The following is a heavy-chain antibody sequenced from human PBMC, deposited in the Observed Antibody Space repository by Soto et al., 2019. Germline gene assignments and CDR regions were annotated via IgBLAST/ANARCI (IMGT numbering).Heavy chain of an antibody. V-gene: IGHV3-74*01. D-gene: IGHD4-17*01. CDR3: ARESDGANSL. CDR1: GFTFSSYW. J-gene: IGHJ4*02. Sequence: EVQLVESGGGLVQPGGSLRLSCAASGFTFSSYWMHWVRQAPGKGLVWVSRINGDGGSTGYADSVKGRFTISRDNAKNTLYLQMNSLRAEDTAVYYCARESDGANSLWGQGTLVTVSS. CDR2: INGDGGST.